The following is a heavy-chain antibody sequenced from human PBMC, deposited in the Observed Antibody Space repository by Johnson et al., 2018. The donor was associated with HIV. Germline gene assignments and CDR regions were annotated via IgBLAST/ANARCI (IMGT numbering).Heavy chain of an antibody. J-gene: IGHJ3*02. D-gene: IGHD6-13*01. CDR3: AKAQFGQQRVVDAFDI. CDR2: ISSNGGST. V-gene: IGHV3-64*01. CDR1: GFSFSSHG. Sequence: VQLVESGGGLVQPGGSLRLSCAVSGFSFSSHGMHWVRQAPGKGLEYVSAISSNGGSTYYATSVKGRFTISRDNSKNTLYLQMGSLRAEDPAVYYCAKAQFGQQRVVDAFDIWGQGTMVTVSS.